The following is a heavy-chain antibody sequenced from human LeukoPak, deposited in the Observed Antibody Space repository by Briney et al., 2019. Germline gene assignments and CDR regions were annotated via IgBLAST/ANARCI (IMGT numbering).Heavy chain of an antibody. CDR3: ARGTLEWLLRYYYYGMDV. CDR2: IYYSGST. CDR1: GGSISSGDYY. V-gene: IGHV4-30-4*01. Sequence: SETLSLTCTVSGGSISSGDYYCSWIRQPPGKGLEWNGYIYYSGSTYYNPSLKSRVTISVDTSKNQFSLKLSSVTAADTAVYYCARGTLEWLLRYYYYGMDVWGQGTTVTVSS. J-gene: IGHJ6*02. D-gene: IGHD3-3*01.